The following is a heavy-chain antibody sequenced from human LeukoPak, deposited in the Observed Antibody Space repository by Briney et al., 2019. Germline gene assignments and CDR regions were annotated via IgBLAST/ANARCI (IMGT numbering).Heavy chain of an antibody. J-gene: IGHJ6*03. CDR2: ISYDGSNK. CDR1: EFTFSSYG. CDR3: ARVLLSRDRGEPIYYYYYMGV. V-gene: IGHV3-30*03. D-gene: IGHD3-10*01. Sequence: PGGSLRLSCAASEFTFSSYGMHWVRLAPGKGLEWVAVISYDGSNKYYADSVKGRFTISRDNSKNTLYLQMNSLRAEDTAVYYCARVLLSRDRGEPIYYYYYMGVWGKGTTVTVSS.